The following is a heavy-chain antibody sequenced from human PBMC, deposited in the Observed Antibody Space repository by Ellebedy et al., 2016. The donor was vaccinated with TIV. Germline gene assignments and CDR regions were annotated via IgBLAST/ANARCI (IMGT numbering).Heavy chain of an antibody. CDR1: GFTFSSYG. J-gene: IGHJ4*02. D-gene: IGHD1-26*01. CDR3: ARDLGGSYGY. CDR2: IVGSSGNT. Sequence: GESLKISCAASGFTFSSYGMHWVRQAPGKGLEWVSGIVGSSGNTYYADSVKGRFIISRDNSKNTLYLQMNSLRAEDTAVYYCARDLGGSYGYWGQGTLVTVSS. V-gene: IGHV3-NL1*01.